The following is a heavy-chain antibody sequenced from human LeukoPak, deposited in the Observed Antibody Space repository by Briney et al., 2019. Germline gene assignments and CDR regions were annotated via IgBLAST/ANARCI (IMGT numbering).Heavy chain of an antibody. CDR3: ARASSRGGSGSFVFDY. D-gene: IGHD2-15*01. CDR1: GYTFTGYY. J-gene: IGHJ4*02. Sequence: ASVKVSCKASGYTFTGYYIHWVRQAPGQGLEWMGWINPNSGGTNYAQKFQGRVTMTRDTSISTAYMELSRLRSDDTAVYYCARASSRGGSGSFVFDYWGQGTLVTVSS. CDR2: INPNSGGT. V-gene: IGHV1-2*02.